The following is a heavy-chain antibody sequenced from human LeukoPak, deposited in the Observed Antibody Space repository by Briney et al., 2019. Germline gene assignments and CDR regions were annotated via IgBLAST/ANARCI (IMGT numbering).Heavy chain of an antibody. Sequence: GASVKVSCKASGGTFSSYAISWVRQAPGQGLEWMGRIIPILGIANYAQKFQGRVTITADKSTSTAYMELSSLRSEDTAVYYCARGRCSGGSCYTLDYWGQGTLVTVSS. V-gene: IGHV1-69*04. J-gene: IGHJ4*02. D-gene: IGHD2-15*01. CDR3: ARGRCSGGSCYTLDY. CDR1: GGTFSSYA. CDR2: IIPILGIA.